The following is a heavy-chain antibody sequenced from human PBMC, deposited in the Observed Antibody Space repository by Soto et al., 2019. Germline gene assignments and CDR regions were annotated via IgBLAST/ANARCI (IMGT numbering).Heavy chain of an antibody. Sequence: EVQLLESGGGLVQPGGSLRLSCAASGFTFSSYAMSWVRQAPGKGLEWVSAISGSGGSTYYADSVKGRFTISRDNSKNTLYLQMNSLRAEDTAVYYCAKRRRYYYDSSGYYYFDYWGQGTLVTVSS. J-gene: IGHJ4*02. V-gene: IGHV3-23*01. CDR2: ISGSGGST. D-gene: IGHD3-22*01. CDR1: GFTFSSYA. CDR3: AKRRRYYYDSSGYYYFDY.